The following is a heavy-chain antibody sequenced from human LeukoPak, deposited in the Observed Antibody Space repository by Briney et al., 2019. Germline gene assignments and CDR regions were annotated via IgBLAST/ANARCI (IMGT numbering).Heavy chain of an antibody. J-gene: IGHJ4*02. Sequence: ASVKVSCKVSGYTLTQLSMHWVRQAPGKGLEWMGGFDPEDGETLYAQNFQGRVTMTEDTSTDTAYMQLSSLRPEDTAVYYCARVVLWFGGGGYYFDYWGQGTPVTVSS. CDR1: GYTLTQLS. D-gene: IGHD3-10*01. CDR2: FDPEDGET. V-gene: IGHV1-24*01. CDR3: ARVVLWFGGGGYYFDY.